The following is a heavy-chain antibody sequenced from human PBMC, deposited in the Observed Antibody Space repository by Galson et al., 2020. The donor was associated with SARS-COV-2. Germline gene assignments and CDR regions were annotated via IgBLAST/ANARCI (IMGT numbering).Heavy chain of an antibody. Sequence: ESLKISCKASGYSFTNYWIALVRQMPGKGLEWIGIIYPCYSDTRYNPSFQGQVTMSVDKSISTAYLQWTSLKASDTAMYYCARNEDYDPRDAWGKGTPGTDSS. V-gene: IGHV5-51*01. CDR1: GYSFTNYW. J-gene: IGHJ6*04. D-gene: IGHD3-3*01. CDR3: ARNEDYDPRDA. CDR2: IYPCYSDT.